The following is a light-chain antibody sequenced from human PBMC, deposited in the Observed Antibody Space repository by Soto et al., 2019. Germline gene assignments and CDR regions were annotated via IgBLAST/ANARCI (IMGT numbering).Light chain of an antibody. CDR1: QSVSGSY. CDR2: GAS. Sequence: EIVLTQSPGTLSLSPGERATLSCRASQSVSGSYLAWYQQKPGQAPRLLIYGASSRATGIPDRFSGSGSGTDFTLTITRLEPEDFAVYYCHQYGSSQTFGQGTKVEI. CDR3: HQYGSSQT. V-gene: IGKV3-20*01. J-gene: IGKJ1*01.